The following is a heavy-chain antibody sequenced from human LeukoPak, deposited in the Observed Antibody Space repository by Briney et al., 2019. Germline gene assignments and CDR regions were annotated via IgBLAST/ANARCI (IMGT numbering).Heavy chain of an antibody. CDR1: GFTFSSYE. D-gene: IGHD3-16*01. CDR3: HVGALGYFDY. Sequence: PGGSLRLSCAASGFTFSSYEMNWVRQAPGKGLEWVSYISSSGSTIYYADSVKGRFTISRDNAKNSLYLQMNSLRAEDTAVYYCHVGALGYFDYWGQGTLVTVSS. J-gene: IGHJ4*02. CDR2: ISSSGSTI. V-gene: IGHV3-48*03.